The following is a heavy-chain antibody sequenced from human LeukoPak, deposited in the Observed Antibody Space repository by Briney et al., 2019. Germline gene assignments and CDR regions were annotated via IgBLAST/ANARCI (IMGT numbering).Heavy chain of an antibody. CDR3: ARANYYDTSGYWGYFQH. V-gene: IGHV5-51*01. D-gene: IGHD3-22*01. J-gene: IGHJ1*01. Sequence: GESLKICCKCSGYSFTSYWNGWGRPMAGEGQEWMAIIYPGDSNTRYSRSFQGQVTISVDKSISNAYLQRSSLKASDTAMYYCARANYYDTSGYWGYFQHWGQGTLVTVSS. CDR2: IYPGDSNT. CDR1: GYSFTSYW.